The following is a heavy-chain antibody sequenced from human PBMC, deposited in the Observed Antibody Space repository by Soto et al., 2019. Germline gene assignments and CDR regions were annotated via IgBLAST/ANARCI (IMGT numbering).Heavy chain of an antibody. CDR2: IFYSGST. Sequence: QVQLQESGPGLVQPSQTLSLICTVSGSSINSGGYYWNWIRQHPRTGLEWIGSIFYSGSTYYNPFLRSRVTISADTSDNQFSLTLTSVTAADTAVYFCARGYRPSGYSSSWVFDYWGQGTLVDVSS. CDR3: ARGYRPSGYSSSWVFDY. V-gene: IGHV4-31*03. D-gene: IGHD6-13*01. J-gene: IGHJ4*02. CDR1: GSSINSGGYY.